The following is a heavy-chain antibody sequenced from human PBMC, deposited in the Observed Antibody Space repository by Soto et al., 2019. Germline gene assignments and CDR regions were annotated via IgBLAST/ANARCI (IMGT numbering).Heavy chain of an antibody. CDR2: IGSVGGDT. J-gene: IGHJ3*02. CDR1: GFTFYSYA. V-gene: IGHV3-23*01. Sequence: QTGGSLRLSCAASGFTFYSYAMSWVRQAPGKGLEWVSTIGSVGGDTYYADSVKGRFTISRDDSKNTPLLQMNSLRAEDTAVYYCVKDRMAYNSVWDPFDIWGQGTMVTVS. CDR3: VKDRMAYNSVWDPFDI. D-gene: IGHD1-20*01.